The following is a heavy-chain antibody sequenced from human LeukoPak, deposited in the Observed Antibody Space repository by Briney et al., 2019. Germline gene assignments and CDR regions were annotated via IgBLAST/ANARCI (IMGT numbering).Heavy chain of an antibody. CDR1: GDSVSSDSYW. CDR3: AREPNWNVVEPTMLKQKRNNWFDP. D-gene: IGHD1-1*01. J-gene: IGHJ5*02. V-gene: IGHV4-4*02. CDR2: IYHSGST. Sequence: SETLSLTCTVSGDSVSSDSYWWSWVRQPPGKGLEWIGEIYHSGSTNYNPSLKSRVTISVDKSKNQFSLKLSSVTAADTAVYYCAREPNWNVVEPTMLKQKRNNWFDPWGQGTLVTVSS.